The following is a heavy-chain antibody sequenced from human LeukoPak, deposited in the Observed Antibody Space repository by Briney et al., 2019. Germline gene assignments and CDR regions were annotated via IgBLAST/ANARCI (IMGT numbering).Heavy chain of an antibody. CDR1: GGSISSGGYY. D-gene: IGHD1-26*01. Sequence: SETLSLTCTVSGGSISSGGYYWSWIRQPPGKGLEWIGYIYHSGSTYYNPSLKSRVTISVDRSKNQFSLKLSSVTAADTAVYYCASGGATTDAFDIWGQGTMVTVSS. V-gene: IGHV4-30-2*01. CDR3: ASGGATTDAFDI. J-gene: IGHJ3*02. CDR2: IYHSGST.